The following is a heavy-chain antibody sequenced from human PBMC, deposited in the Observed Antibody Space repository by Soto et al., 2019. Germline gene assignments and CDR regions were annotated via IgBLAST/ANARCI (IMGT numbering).Heavy chain of an antibody. Sequence: QVQLVQSGAEVKKPGSSVKVSCKASGGTFSSYAISWVRQAPGQGLEWMGGIIPIFGTANYAQKFQGRVTITADESTSTAYMELSSLRSEDRAVDYCAPGGGGRDDSAFDIWGQGTMVTVSS. J-gene: IGHJ3*02. V-gene: IGHV1-69*12. D-gene: IGHD2-15*01. CDR1: GGTFSSYA. CDR3: APGGGGRDDSAFDI. CDR2: IIPIFGTA.